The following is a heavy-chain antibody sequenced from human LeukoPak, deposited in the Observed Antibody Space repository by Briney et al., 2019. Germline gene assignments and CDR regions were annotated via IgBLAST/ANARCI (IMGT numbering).Heavy chain of an antibody. J-gene: IGHJ4*02. CDR2: ISSSSSYI. CDR1: GFTFSSYS. D-gene: IGHD3-22*01. Sequence: GGSLRLSCAASGFTFSSYSMNWVRQAPGKGLEWVSSISSSSSYIYYADSVKGRFTISRDNAKNSLYLQMNSLRAEDTAVYYCARDFYDSSGFADYWGQGTLVTVSS. V-gene: IGHV3-21*01. CDR3: ARDFYDSSGFADY.